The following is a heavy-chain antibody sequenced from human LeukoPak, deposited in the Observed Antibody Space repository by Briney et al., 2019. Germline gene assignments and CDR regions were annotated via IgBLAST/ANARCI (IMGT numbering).Heavy chain of an antibody. J-gene: IGHJ6*02. D-gene: IGHD2-15*01. CDR3: ARDGRCSGGSCYSFRMNV. CDR1: GYTFTSYG. V-gene: IGHV1-18*01. CDR2: ISAYNGNT. Sequence: ASVKVSCKASGYTFTSYGISWVRQAPGQGLEWMGWISAYNGNTNYAQKLQGRVTMTTHTSTSTAYMELRSLRSDDTAVYYCARDGRCSGGSCYSFRMNVWGQGTTVTVSS.